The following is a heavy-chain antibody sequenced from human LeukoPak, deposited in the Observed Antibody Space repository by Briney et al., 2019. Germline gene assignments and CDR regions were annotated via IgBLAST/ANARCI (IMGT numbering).Heavy chain of an antibody. CDR1: GFTFSSYG. Sequence: GGSLRLSCAASGFTFSSYGMHWVRQAPGKGLEWVAVIWYDGSNKYYADSVKGRFTISRDNSKNTLYLQMNSLRAEDTAVYYCARDLAYYVSSGYFDYWGQGTLVTVSS. V-gene: IGHV3-33*01. CDR2: IWYDGSNK. CDR3: ARDLAYYVSSGYFDY. J-gene: IGHJ4*02. D-gene: IGHD3-22*01.